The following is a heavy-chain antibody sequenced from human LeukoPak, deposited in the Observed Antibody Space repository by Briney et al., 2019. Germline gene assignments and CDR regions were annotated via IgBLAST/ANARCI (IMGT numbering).Heavy chain of an antibody. CDR1: GGSFSGYY. CDR2: INHSGST. V-gene: IGHV4-34*01. J-gene: IGHJ4*02. D-gene: IGHD1-26*01. Sequence: SETLSLTCAVYGGSFSGYYWSWIRQPPGKGLEWIGEINHSGSTNYNPSLKSRVTISVDTSKNQFSLKLSSVTAADTAVYYCARGLKPPPTYSAKRGGNYFDYWGQGTLVTVSS. CDR3: ARGLKPPPTYSAKRGGNYFDY.